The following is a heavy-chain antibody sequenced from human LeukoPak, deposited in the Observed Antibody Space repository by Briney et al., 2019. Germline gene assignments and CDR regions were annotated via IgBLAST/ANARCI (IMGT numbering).Heavy chain of an antibody. D-gene: IGHD3-3*01. CDR3: AREDYDFWSGSSGHYMDV. CDR2: INPNSGGT. J-gene: IGHJ6*03. CDR1: GYTFTGYY. V-gene: IGHV1-2*02. Sequence: ASVKVSCKASGYTFTGYYMHWVRQAPGQGREWMGWINPNSGGTNYAQKFQGRVTMTRDTSISTAYMELSRLRSDDTAVYYCAREDYDFWSGSSGHYMDVWGKGTTVTVSS.